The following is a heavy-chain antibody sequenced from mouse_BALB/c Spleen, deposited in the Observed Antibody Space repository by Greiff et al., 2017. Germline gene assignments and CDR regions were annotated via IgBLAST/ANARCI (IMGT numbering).Heavy chain of an antibody. CDR1: GYTFTNYW. V-gene: IGHV1-63*02. CDR2: IYPGGGYT. D-gene: IGHD1-1*01. CDR3: ARGDGGYYYGSSYNYAMDY. J-gene: IGHJ4*01. Sequence: VKLQESGAELVRPGTSVKISCKASGYTFTNYWLGWVKQRPGHGLEWIGDIYPGGGYTNYNEKFKGKATLTADTSSSTAYMQLSSLTSEDSAVYFCARGDGGYYYGSSYNYAMDYWGQGTSVTVSS.